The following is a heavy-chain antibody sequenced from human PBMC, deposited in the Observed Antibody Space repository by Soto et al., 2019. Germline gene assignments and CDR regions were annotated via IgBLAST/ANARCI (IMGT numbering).Heavy chain of an antibody. CDR3: ASLFYGYTYRNYYYGMDV. V-gene: IGHV1-2*02. Sequence: ATVKPSSKASGYTFTGYDMHWVRQAPGQGLEWVGWINPNSGGTNYAQKVQGRVTITRDTSISTTYVELSRLRSDDTAVYYCASLFYGYTYRNYYYGMDVWGQGTTVTASS. J-gene: IGHJ6*02. D-gene: IGHD3-3*01. CDR1: GYTFTGYD. CDR2: INPNSGGT.